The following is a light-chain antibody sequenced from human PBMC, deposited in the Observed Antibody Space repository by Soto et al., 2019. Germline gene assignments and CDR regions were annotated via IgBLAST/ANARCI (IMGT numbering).Light chain of an antibody. V-gene: IGLV2-8*01. J-gene: IGLJ1*01. CDR3: SSYGGSNNRYV. Sequence: QSALTQPPSASGSPGQSVTISCTGTSSDVGGYNFVSWYQQHPGKVPKLIIYEVTKRTSGVPDRFSGSKSGNTASLTVSVLQAEDEADYYCSSYGGSNNRYVFGTGTKLTVL. CDR1: SSDVGGYNF. CDR2: EVT.